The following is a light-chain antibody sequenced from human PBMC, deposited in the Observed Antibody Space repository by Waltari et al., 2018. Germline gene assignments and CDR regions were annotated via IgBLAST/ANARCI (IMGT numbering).Light chain of an antibody. Sequence: QSALTQPRSVSGSPGQSVNISCTGTSSDVGGYNSVSWYQQDPGKAPKLLIFDVSERPSGVSDRFSGSKSGNTASLTISGLQAEDEADYHCCSFAAGNTVIFGGGTKLTVV. V-gene: IGLV2-11*01. CDR1: SSDVGGYNS. CDR3: CSFAAGNTVI. J-gene: IGLJ2*01. CDR2: DVS.